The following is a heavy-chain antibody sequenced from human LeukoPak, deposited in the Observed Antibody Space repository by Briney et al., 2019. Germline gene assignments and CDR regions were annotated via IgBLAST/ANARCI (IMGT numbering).Heavy chain of an antibody. CDR1: GFTFSDYY. V-gene: IGHV3-11*04. CDR2: ISSSGSTI. J-gene: IGHJ5*02. Sequence: GGSLRLSCVASGFTFSDYYMSWICQAPGKGLEWVSYISSSGSTIYYADSVKGRFTISRDNAKNSLYLQMNSLRAEDTAVYYCARDAEVGTLFGVLSRYNWFDPWGQGALVTVSS. CDR3: ARDAEVGTLFGVLSRYNWFDP. D-gene: IGHD3-3*01.